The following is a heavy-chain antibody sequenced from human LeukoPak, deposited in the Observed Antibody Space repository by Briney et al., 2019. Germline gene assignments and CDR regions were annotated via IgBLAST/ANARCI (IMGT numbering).Heavy chain of an antibody. CDR3: ARHTYYYDSVGYYPLDY. J-gene: IGHJ4*02. D-gene: IGHD3-22*01. Sequence: PSETLSLTXTVSGASISSYYWSWIRQPAGKGLEWIGRMYISDSINYNPSLKRRVTMSGDTSKNQLSLKLRSVTAADTAVYYCARHTYYYDSVGYYPLDYWGQRILVTVSS. CDR2: MYISDSI. V-gene: IGHV4-4*07. CDR1: GASISSYY.